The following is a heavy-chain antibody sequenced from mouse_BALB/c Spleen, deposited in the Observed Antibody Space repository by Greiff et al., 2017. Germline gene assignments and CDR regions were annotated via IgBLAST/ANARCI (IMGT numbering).Heavy chain of an antibody. J-gene: IGHJ2*01. D-gene: IGHD4-1*01. Sequence: DVKLVESGGGLVQPGGSRKLSCAASGFTFSSFGMHWVRQAPEKGLEWVAYISSGSSTIYYADTVKGRFTISRDNPKNTLFLQMTSLRSEDTAMYYCARVGGTGTWDYWGQGTTLTVSS. CDR1: GFTFSSFG. CDR2: ISSGSSTI. CDR3: ARVGGTGTWDY. V-gene: IGHV5-17*02.